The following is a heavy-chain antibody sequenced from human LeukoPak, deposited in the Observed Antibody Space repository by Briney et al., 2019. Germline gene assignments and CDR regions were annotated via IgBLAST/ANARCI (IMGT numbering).Heavy chain of an antibody. CDR3: ARVLYYDSSGYYPNYFDY. CDR1: GYTFTSYG. D-gene: IGHD3-22*01. Sequence: ASVKVSCKASGYTFTSYGISWVRQAPGQGLEWMGCISAYNGNTNYAQKLQGRVTMTTDTSTSTAYMELRSLRSDDTAVYYCARVLYYDSSGYYPNYFDYWGQRTLVTVSS. V-gene: IGHV1-18*01. J-gene: IGHJ4*02. CDR2: ISAYNGNT.